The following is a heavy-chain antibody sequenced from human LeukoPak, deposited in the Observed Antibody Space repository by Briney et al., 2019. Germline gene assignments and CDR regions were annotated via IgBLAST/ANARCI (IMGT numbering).Heavy chain of an antibody. V-gene: IGHV4-4*02. CDR2: IYHSGST. J-gene: IGHJ4*02. Sequence: PSETLPLTCAVSGGSISSSNWWSWVRQPPGKGLEWIGEIYHSGSTNYNPSLKSRVTISVDTSKNQFSLKLSSVTAADTAVYYCVAGTWTLYYFDYWGQGTLVTVSS. CDR1: GGSISSSNW. CDR3: VAGTWTLYYFDY. D-gene: IGHD6-13*01.